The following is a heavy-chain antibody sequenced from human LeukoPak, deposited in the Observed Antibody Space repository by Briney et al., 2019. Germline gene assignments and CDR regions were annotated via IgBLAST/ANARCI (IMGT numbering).Heavy chain of an antibody. CDR1: GGSISSYY. Sequence: SETLSLTCTVSGGSISSYYWSWIRQPAGKGLEWIGRIYTSGSTNYNPSLKSRVTMSVDTSKNQFSLKLSSVTAADTAVYYCARATRGSKLYYYYMDVWGKGTTVTVSS. J-gene: IGHJ6*03. V-gene: IGHV4-4*07. CDR2: IYTSGST. CDR3: ARATRGSKLYYYYMDV. D-gene: IGHD3-10*01.